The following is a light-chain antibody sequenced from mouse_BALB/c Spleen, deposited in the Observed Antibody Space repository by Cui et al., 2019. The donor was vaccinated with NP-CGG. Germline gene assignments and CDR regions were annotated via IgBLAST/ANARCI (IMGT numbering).Light chain of an antibody. J-gene: IGLJ1*01. CDR1: TGAVTTINY. V-gene: IGLV1*01. CDR3: ALWYSNHWV. CDR2: GTN. Sequence: QAVVTQESALTTSPGETVTLTCRSSTGAVTTINYANWVQEKPDHLFTGLIGGTNNRAPGVPARFSGSLIGDKAALTIIGAQTEDEAIYFCALWYSNHWVFGGGTKLTVL.